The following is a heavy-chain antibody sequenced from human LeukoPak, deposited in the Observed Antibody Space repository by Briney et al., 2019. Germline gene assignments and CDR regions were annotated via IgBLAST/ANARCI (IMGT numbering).Heavy chain of an antibody. CDR1: GYTFTSYY. Sequence: ASVKVSCKASGYTFTSYYMHWVRQAPGQGLEWMGIINPSGGSTSYAQKFQGRVTMTSDTSTSTVYMELSSLRSEDTAVYYCARALEVTIWRPYYYYYGMDVWGQGTTVTVSS. CDR2: INPSGGST. V-gene: IGHV1-46*01. CDR3: ARALEVTIWRPYYYYYGMDV. J-gene: IGHJ6*02. D-gene: IGHD5-24*01.